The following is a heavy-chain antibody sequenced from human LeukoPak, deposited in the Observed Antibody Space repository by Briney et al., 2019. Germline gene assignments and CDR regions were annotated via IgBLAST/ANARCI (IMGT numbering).Heavy chain of an antibody. Sequence: PSETLSLTCTVSGGSISSYYWSWIRQPPGKGLEWIGYIYYSGSTNYNPSLKSRVTISVDTSKNQFSLKLSSVTAADTAVYYCARDASPGDILTGYYDALDIWGQGTMVTVSS. CDR2: IYYSGST. CDR1: GGSISSYY. J-gene: IGHJ3*02. V-gene: IGHV4-59*01. D-gene: IGHD3-9*01. CDR3: ARDASPGDILTGYYDALDI.